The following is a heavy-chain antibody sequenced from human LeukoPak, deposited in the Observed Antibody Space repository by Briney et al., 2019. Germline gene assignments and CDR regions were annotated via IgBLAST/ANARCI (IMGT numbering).Heavy chain of an antibody. CDR2: ISSNGGST. CDR1: GFTFSSYT. V-gene: IGHV3-64D*09. J-gene: IGHJ4*02. CDR3: AKDLAVVTPSRLDY. Sequence: GGSLRLSCAGSGFTFSSYTMHWVRQAPGKGLEYVSAISSNGGSTYYADSVKGRFTASRDNSKNTLYLQMSSLRAEDTAVYYCAKDLAVVTPSRLDYWGQGTLVTVSS. D-gene: IGHD4-23*01.